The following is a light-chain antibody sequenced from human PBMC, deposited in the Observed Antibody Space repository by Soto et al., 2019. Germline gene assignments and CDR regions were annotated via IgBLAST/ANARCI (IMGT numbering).Light chain of an antibody. CDR2: RNT. CDR1: SSNIGAAFD. Sequence: QAVLTQPPSVSGAPGQKVTISCTGSSSNIGAAFDVHWYQQLPGTAPKLPIYRNTNRPSGVPDRFSGSKSGASASLAITGLRAEDEGDYYCQSYDRSLSGSWVFGGGTKLTVL. CDR3: QSYDRSLSGSWV. J-gene: IGLJ3*02. V-gene: IGLV1-40*01.